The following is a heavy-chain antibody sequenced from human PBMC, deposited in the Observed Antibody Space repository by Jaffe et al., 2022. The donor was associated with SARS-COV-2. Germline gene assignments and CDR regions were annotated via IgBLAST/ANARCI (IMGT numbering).Heavy chain of an antibody. J-gene: IGHJ5*02. V-gene: IGHV4-30-4*01. CDR2: IYYSGST. D-gene: IGHD2-2*01. Sequence: QVQLQESGPGLVKPSQTLSLTCTVSGGSISSGDYYWSWIRQPPGKGLEWIGYIYYSGSTYYNPSLKSRVTISVDTSKNQFSLKLSSVTAADTAVYYCARAIVVVPAAINGWFDPWGQGTLVTVSS. CDR3: ARAIVVVPAAINGWFDP. CDR1: GGSISSGDYY.